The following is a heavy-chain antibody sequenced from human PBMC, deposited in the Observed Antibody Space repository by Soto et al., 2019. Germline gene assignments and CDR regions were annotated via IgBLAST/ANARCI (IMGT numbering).Heavy chain of an antibody. Sequence: SETLSLTCTVSGGSIGSYYWSWIRQPPGKGLEWIGYIYYSGSTNYNPSLKSRVTISVDTSKNQFSLKLSSVTAADTAVYYCARDRLDYGDYSYYFDYWGQGTLVTVSS. J-gene: IGHJ4*02. D-gene: IGHD4-17*01. CDR2: IYYSGST. CDR1: GGSIGSYY. V-gene: IGHV4-59*01. CDR3: ARDRLDYGDYSYYFDY.